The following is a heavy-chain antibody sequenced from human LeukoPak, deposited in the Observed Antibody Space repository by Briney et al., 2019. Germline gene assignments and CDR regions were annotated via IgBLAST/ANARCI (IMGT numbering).Heavy chain of an antibody. CDR2: IYSRGTT. J-gene: IGHJ6*03. CDR1: GGSISSYY. Sequence: SETLSLTCTVSGGSISSYYWSWIRQPPGKGLEWIGYIYSRGTTNYNPSLKSRVTISVDTSKNQFSLKLSSVTAADTAVYYCASTDYSNYVGLYYYYYYMDVWGKGTTVTVSS. V-gene: IGHV4-59*08. CDR3: ASTDYSNYVGLYYYYYYMDV. D-gene: IGHD4-11*01.